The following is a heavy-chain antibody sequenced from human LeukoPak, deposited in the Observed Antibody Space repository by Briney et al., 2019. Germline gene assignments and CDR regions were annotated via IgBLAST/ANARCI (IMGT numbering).Heavy chain of an antibody. CDR1: GFTFSSYA. V-gene: IGHV3-23*01. CDR3: ARVIVPAARGDWFDP. J-gene: IGHJ5*02. D-gene: IGHD2-2*01. CDR2: ISGSGGST. Sequence: GGSLRLSCAASGFTFSSYAMSWVRQAPGKGLEWVSAISGSGGSTYYADSVKGRFTISRDNSKNTLYLQMNSLRAEDTAVYYCARVIVPAARGDWFDPWGQGTLVTVSS.